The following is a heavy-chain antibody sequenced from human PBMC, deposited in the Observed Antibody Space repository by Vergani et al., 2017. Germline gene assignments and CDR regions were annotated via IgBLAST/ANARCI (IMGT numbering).Heavy chain of an antibody. CDR2: INTNTVNP. J-gene: IGHJ3*02. CDR3: ASTTTVTTPAAFEI. Sequence: QVQLVQSGSELKKPGASVKVSCKASGYTFTSYAMNWVRQAPGQGLEWMGWINTNTVNPTYAQGFTGRFVFSLDTSVSTAYLQISSLKAEDTAVYYCASTTTVTTPAAFEIWGQGTMVTVSS. D-gene: IGHD4-17*01. CDR1: GYTFTSYA. V-gene: IGHV7-4-1*02.